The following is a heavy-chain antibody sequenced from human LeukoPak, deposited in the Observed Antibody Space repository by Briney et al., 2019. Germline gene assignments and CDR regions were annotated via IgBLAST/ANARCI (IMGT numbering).Heavy chain of an antibody. D-gene: IGHD2-21*01. CDR3: ATNSDLDY. CDR2: IKSGDGGTT. Sequence: PGGSLRLSCAASGFTFTNAWMTWFRQAPGKGLEWVGRIKSGDGGTTDYAAPVKGRFTISRDDSKNTVYLQMNSLKTEDTAVYYCATNSDLDYWGQGSLVTVSS. J-gene: IGHJ4*02. CDR1: GFTFTNAW. V-gene: IGHV3-15*01.